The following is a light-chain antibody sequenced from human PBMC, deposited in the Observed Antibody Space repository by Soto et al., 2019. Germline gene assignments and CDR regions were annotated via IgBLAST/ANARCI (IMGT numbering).Light chain of an antibody. CDR3: QQCNTWPWT. V-gene: IGKV3-15*01. Sequence: EIVRTQSPATLSVSPGERATLSCRASQSVSSNLAWYQQKPGQAPRLLSYGAYTRATRIPARFSGSGSGTEFTLTLSRLQSEDFAVYYCQQCNTWPWTFGQGTKVEIK. CDR2: GAY. CDR1: QSVSSN. J-gene: IGKJ1*01.